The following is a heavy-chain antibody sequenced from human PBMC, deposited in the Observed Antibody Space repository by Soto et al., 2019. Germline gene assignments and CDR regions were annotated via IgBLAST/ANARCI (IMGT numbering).Heavy chain of an antibody. CDR1: GFTFRTYW. Sequence: EVQLVESGGGLVQPGGSLRLSCAASGFTFRTYWMHWVRQAPGKGLVWVSRSNSDGSTVTYADSVRGRFTISRDNTKNTLYLVMKSLGVEDTALYYCARSLKGSNGLYVDYWGQGTLVTVSS. CDR3: ARSLKGSNGLYVDY. D-gene: IGHD6-19*01. V-gene: IGHV3-74*01. J-gene: IGHJ4*02. CDR2: SNSDGSTV.